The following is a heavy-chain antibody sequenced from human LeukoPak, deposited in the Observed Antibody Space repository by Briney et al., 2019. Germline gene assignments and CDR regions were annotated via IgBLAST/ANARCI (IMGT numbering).Heavy chain of an antibody. CDR1: GFTFSVAW. J-gene: IGHJ5*02. V-gene: IGHV3-15*01. D-gene: IGHD3-10*01. CDR2: IKSKGDGETT. CDR3: TTDLPYFYGSGSYYT. Sequence: RGSLRLSCVASGFTFSVAWMTWVRQAPGKGLEWVGRIKSKGDGETTGYAAPVKGRFTIPRDDSRNTLYLQMNSLTIEDTAVYYCTTDLPYFYGSGSYYTWGQGTLVIVSS.